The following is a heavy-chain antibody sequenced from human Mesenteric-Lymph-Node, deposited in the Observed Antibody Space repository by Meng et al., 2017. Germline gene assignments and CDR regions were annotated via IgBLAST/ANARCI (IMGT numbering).Heavy chain of an antibody. V-gene: IGHV1-69*06. D-gene: IGHD4-23*01. CDR1: GYSFIAYG. J-gene: IGHJ2*01. Sequence: SVKVSCKASGYSFIAYGINWVRQAPGQGVEWMGGIIPIFGTANYAQKFQGRVTITADKSTSTAYMELSSLRSEDTAVYYCAGTTVVTPWYFDLWGRGTLVTVSS. CDR3: AGTTVVTPWYFDL. CDR2: IIPIFGTA.